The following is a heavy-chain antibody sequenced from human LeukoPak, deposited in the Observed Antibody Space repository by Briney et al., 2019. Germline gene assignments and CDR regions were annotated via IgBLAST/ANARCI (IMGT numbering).Heavy chain of an antibody. Sequence: SQTLSLTCTVSGGSISSGSYYWSWIRQPAGKGLEWIGRIYTSGSTNYNPSLKSRVTISVGTSKNQFSLKLSSVTAADTAVYYCAREASIKVSLGVDYWGQGTLVTVSS. CDR2: IYTSGST. CDR3: AREASIKVSLGVDY. D-gene: IGHD3-10*01. CDR1: GGSISSGSYY. V-gene: IGHV4-61*02. J-gene: IGHJ4*02.